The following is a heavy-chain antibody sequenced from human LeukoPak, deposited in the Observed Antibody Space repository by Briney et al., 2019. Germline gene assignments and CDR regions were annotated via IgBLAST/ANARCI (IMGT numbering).Heavy chain of an antibody. V-gene: IGHV3-23*01. CDR2: ISDVEKIP. Sequence: QTGGSLRLSCAASGFTFTNYAMSSVRQAPGKGLEWVSGISDVEKIPYYSDSVKGRFTISRDNSKKTVYLQMNNLRAEDTAVYFCARHDSYIPYWGQGIPVTVSS. J-gene: IGHJ4*02. CDR3: ARHDSYIPY. CDR1: GFTFTNYA. D-gene: IGHD3-10*01.